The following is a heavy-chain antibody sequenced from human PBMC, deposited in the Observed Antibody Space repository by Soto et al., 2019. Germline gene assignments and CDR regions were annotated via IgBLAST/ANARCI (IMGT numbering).Heavy chain of an antibody. Sequence: PSEPLSLTCSVSGSSFRNYYWDWIRQSPGKGLEWIGRVHTNSATPNYSPSLKGRVAITADLPRKKVSLRLTSMTAADTAIYYCTRSSEKPGYSGYSIDFWGQGTLVT. J-gene: IGHJ3*01. V-gene: IGHV4-4*07. CDR1: GSSFRNYY. CDR2: VHTNSATP. CDR3: TRSSEKPGYSGYSIDF. D-gene: IGHD3-22*01.